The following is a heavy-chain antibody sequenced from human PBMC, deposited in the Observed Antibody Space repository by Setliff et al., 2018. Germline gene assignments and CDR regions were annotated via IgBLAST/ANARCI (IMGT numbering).Heavy chain of an antibody. D-gene: IGHD3-10*01. Sequence: GESLKISCQGSGYKFTNYWVAWVRQLPGKGLEWVGVIYPGDSSTRYSPSFRGQVTISADKSISTAYLQWTSLKASDTAIFLCARQRESRGYFDYWGQGALVTVSS. CDR1: GYKFTNYW. CDR3: ARQRESRGYFDY. CDR2: IYPGDSST. J-gene: IGHJ4*02. V-gene: IGHV5-51*01.